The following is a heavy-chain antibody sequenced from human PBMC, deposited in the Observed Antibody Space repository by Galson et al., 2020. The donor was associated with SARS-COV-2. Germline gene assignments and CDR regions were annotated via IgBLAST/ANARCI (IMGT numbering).Heavy chain of an antibody. CDR3: ASSSGWYGAAY. V-gene: IGHV3-33*01. CDR1: GFTFSSYG. D-gene: IGHD6-19*01. J-gene: IGHJ4*02. CDR2: IWYDGSNK. Sequence: RGSLRLSCAASGFTFSSYGMHWVRQAPGKGLEWVAVIWYDGSNKYYADSVKGRFTISRDDSKNTLYLQMNSLRAEDTAVYYCASSSGWYGAAYWGQGTLVTVSS.